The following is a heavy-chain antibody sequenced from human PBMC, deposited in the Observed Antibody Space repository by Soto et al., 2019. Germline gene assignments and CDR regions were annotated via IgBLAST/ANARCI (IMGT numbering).Heavy chain of an antibody. CDR2: ISYDGSNK. CDR1: GFTFSSYG. D-gene: IGHD2-15*01. J-gene: IGHJ4*02. CDR3: AKDWGNCSGGSCYSAFDY. Sequence: GGSLRLSCAASGFTFSSYGMHWVRQAPGKGLEWVAVISYDGSNKYYADSVKGRFTISRANSTNTLYLQMNSRRAEDTAVYYCAKDWGNCSGGSCYSAFDYWGQGTLVTVSS. V-gene: IGHV3-30*18.